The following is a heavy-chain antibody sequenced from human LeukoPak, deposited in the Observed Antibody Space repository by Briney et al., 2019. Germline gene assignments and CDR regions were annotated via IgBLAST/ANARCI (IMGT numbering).Heavy chain of an antibody. CDR3: ARDTYDDYVPLDY. CDR1: GFTFSSHS. V-gene: IGHV3-21*01. D-gene: IGHD4-17*01. J-gene: IGHJ4*02. CDR2: ISSSSSYI. Sequence: GGSLRLSCAASGFTFSSHSMHWVRQAPGKGLESVPSISSSSSYIYYAASVKGRFTISRDNAKKSLYLQMNSLRAEDTAVYYCARDTYDDYVPLDYWGQGTLVTVSS.